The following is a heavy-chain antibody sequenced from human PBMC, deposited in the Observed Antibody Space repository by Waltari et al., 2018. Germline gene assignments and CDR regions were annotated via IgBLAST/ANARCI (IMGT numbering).Heavy chain of an antibody. D-gene: IGHD6-19*01. V-gene: IGHV3-33*01. CDR2: VWYDGINK. CDR1: GFTFNRYV. Sequence: QGLLVESGGRVVQPGRSLRLSCAASGFTFNRYVMQWVRQAPGKGLEWVAVVWYDGINKYYADSVKGRFTISRDNSEITLYLQMNSLRVDDTATYYCARGALAGRFFDFWGQGTLVTVSS. CDR3: ARGALAGRFFDF. J-gene: IGHJ4*02.